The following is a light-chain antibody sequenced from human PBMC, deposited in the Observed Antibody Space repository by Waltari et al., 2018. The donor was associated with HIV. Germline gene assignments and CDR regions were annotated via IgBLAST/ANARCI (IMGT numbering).Light chain of an antibody. Sequence: QSALTQPACVSGSPGQSITISCTGTNSNVGAYNYVSWYQQHPGKAPKLLIYEVTNRPPGISNRFSGAKSGNTASMTISWLQPEDEADYYCSSYTITTAIVFGGGTKLTVL. CDR3: SSYTITTAIV. CDR1: NSNVGAYNY. J-gene: IGLJ2*01. V-gene: IGLV2-14*01. CDR2: EVT.